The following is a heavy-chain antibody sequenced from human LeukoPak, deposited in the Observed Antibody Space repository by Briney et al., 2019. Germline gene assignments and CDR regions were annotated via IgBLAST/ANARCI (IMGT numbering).Heavy chain of an antibody. Sequence: SVKVSCKASGGTFSSYAISWVRQAPGQGLEWMGRIIPILGIANYAQKFQGRVTITADKSTSTAYMELSSLRSEDTAVYYCARAGVYCSSTSCSYNWFDPWGYVPLVTVSS. CDR2: IIPILGIA. CDR3: ARAGVYCSSTSCSYNWFDP. CDR1: GGTFSSYA. V-gene: IGHV1-69*04. D-gene: IGHD2-2*01. J-gene: IGHJ5*02.